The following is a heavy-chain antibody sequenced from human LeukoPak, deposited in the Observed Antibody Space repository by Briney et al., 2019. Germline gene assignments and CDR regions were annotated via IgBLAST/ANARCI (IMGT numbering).Heavy chain of an antibody. Sequence: PSETLSLTCTVSDDSISDYYRGWIRQPPGKGLEWIGYIHNSGTSTYNLSLKSRVTISADTSKNQFSLKLNSMTTADTAVYYCTRRWAVAGDYYFDYWGQGTLVTVSS. D-gene: IGHD6-19*01. V-gene: IGHV4-59*01. CDR2: IHNSGTS. CDR3: TRRWAVAGDYYFDY. CDR1: DDSISDYY. J-gene: IGHJ4*02.